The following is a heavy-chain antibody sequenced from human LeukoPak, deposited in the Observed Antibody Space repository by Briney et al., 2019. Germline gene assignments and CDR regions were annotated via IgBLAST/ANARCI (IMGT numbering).Heavy chain of an antibody. Sequence: GGSLRLSCAASGFTFSSYAMSWVRQAPGKGLEWVSAISGSGGNTYYADSVKGRFTISRDNSKNTLYLQMNSLRAEDTAVYYCAKSSVIVGATTFDYWGQGTLVTVSS. CDR3: AKSSVIVGATTFDY. CDR2: ISGSGGNT. CDR1: GFTFSSYA. J-gene: IGHJ4*02. V-gene: IGHV3-23*01. D-gene: IGHD1-26*01.